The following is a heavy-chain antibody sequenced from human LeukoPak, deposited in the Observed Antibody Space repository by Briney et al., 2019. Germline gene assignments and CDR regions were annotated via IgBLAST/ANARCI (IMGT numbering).Heavy chain of an antibody. CDR3: AKARLRNDAFDI. D-gene: IGHD4-17*01. V-gene: IGHV3-11*03. Sequence: GGSLRVSCTASGFTFSNAWMTWVRQAPGKGLEWVSYISSSSSYTNYADSVKGRFTISRDNAKNSLYLQMNSLRAEDTAVYYCAKARLRNDAFDIWGQGTRVTGSS. CDR2: ISSSSSYT. J-gene: IGHJ3*02. CDR1: GFTFSNAW.